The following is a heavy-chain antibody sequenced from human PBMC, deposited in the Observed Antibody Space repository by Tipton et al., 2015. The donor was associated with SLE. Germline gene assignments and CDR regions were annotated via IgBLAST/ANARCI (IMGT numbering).Heavy chain of an antibody. Sequence: TLSLTCAVYGGSFSGYYWSWIRQPPGKGLEWIGEINHSGSTNYNPSLKSRITISVGTSTNQFSLRLSSVTAADTAVYYCARGRPRATQAWGGYYYYMDVWGKGTTVTVSS. CDR2: INHSGST. V-gene: IGHV4-34*01. CDR1: GGSFSGYY. J-gene: IGHJ6*03. CDR3: ARGRPRATQAWGGYYYYMDV. D-gene: IGHD3-16*01.